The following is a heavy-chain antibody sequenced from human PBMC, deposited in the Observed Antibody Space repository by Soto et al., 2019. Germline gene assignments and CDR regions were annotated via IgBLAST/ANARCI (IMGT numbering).Heavy chain of an antibody. CDR1: GFTFSSYG. V-gene: IGHV3-30*18. CDR3: AKGWYGDYVRIFDY. CDR2: ISYDGSNK. Sequence: GGSLRLSCAASGFTFSSYGMHWVRQAPGKGLEWVAVISYDGSNKYYADSVKGRFTISRDNSKNTLYLQMNSLRAEDTAVYYCAKGWYGDYVRIFDYWGQGTLVTVSS. J-gene: IGHJ4*02. D-gene: IGHD4-17*01.